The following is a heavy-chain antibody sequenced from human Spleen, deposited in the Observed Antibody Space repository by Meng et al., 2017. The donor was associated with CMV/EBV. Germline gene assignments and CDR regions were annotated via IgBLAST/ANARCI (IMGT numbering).Heavy chain of an antibody. J-gene: IGHJ2*01. CDR1: GASISPYF. Sequence: ETLSLTCTVSGASISPYFWSWIRQPPGKTLEWIGYIYFSGNTKYNPSLKSRVTISEDTSKNQFSLKLSSVTAADTAIYYCARQWGSYYFDLWGRGSLVTVSS. CDR3: ARQWGSYYFDL. V-gene: IGHV4-59*01. CDR2: IYFSGNT. D-gene: IGHD1-26*01.